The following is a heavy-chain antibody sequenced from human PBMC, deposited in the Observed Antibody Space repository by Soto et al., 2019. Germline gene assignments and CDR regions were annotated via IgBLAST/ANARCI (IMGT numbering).Heavy chain of an antibody. CDR1: GVSVGSYA. D-gene: IGHD3-10*01. V-gene: IGHV3-23*01. Sequence: GGSLRLSCAASGVSVGSYALSWVRQAPGKGLEWVSTISGSDGKTFYADSVKGRFSISRDTSQSTLYLQMNSLRADDTAMYYCARWSSLDYWGQGTRVTVSS. J-gene: IGHJ4*02. CDR3: ARWSSLDY. CDR2: ISGSDGKT.